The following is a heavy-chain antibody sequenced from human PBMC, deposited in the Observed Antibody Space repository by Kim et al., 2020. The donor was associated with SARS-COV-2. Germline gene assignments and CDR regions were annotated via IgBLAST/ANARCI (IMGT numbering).Heavy chain of an antibody. CDR3: ARTPYYDILTGYYISYYYGMDV. J-gene: IGHJ6*02. Sequence: GGSLRLSCAASGFTFSSYWMSWVRQAPGKGLEWVANIKQDGSEKYYVDSVKGRFTISRDNAKNSLYLQMNSLRAEDTAVYYCARTPYYDILTGYYISYYYGMDVWGQGTTVTVSS. CDR1: GFTFSSYW. D-gene: IGHD3-9*01. CDR2: IKQDGSEK. V-gene: IGHV3-7*01.